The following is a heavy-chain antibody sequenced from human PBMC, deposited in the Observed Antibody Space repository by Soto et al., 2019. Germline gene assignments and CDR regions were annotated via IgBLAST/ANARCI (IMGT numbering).Heavy chain of an antibody. CDR3: ARDFSGSYYEYFDH. Sequence: GSLRLSCAASGFTFSSYGMHWVRQAPGKGLEWVAVISYDGSNKYYADSVKGRFTISRDNSKNTLYLQMNSLRAEDTAVYYCARDFSGSYYEYFDHWGQGT. V-gene: IGHV3-30*03. CDR2: ISYDGSNK. J-gene: IGHJ4*02. CDR1: GFTFSSYG. D-gene: IGHD1-26*01.